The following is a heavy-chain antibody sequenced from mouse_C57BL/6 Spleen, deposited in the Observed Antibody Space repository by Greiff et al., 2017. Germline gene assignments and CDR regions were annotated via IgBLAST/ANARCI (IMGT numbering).Heavy chain of an antibody. CDR2: IYPGSGST. J-gene: IGHJ1*03. V-gene: IGHV1-55*01. D-gene: IGHD1-1*01. CDR1: GYTFTSYW. Sequence: QVQLQQPGAELVKPGASVKMSCKASGYTFTSYWITWVKQRPGQGLEWIGDIYPGSGSTNYNEKFKSKATLTVDTSSSTAYMQLSSLTSEDSAVSDCVRGGVTTVVSWYFDFWGTGTTVTVSS. CDR3: VRGGVTTVVSWYFDF.